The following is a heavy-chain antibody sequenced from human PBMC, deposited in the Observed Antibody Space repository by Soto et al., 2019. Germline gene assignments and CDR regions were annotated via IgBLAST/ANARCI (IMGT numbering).Heavy chain of an antibody. V-gene: IGHV4-59*01. Sequence: PSETLSLTCTVSGGSISSYCWSWIRQPPGKGLEWIGYIYYSGSTNYNPSLKSRVTISVDTSKNQFSLKLSSVTAADTAVYYCARAMITFGGVIVPGAFDIWGQGTMVTVSS. D-gene: IGHD3-16*02. CDR2: IYYSGST. CDR3: ARAMITFGGVIVPGAFDI. J-gene: IGHJ3*02. CDR1: GGSISSYC.